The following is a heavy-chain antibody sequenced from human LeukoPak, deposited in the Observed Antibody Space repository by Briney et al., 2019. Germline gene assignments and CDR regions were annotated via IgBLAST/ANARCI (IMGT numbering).Heavy chain of an antibody. D-gene: IGHD3-10*01. CDR1: DGSISGNV. CDR3: ARHKTSGTYPLDY. J-gene: IGHJ4*02. V-gene: IGHV4-59*08. Sequence: SETLSLTCTVSDGSISGNVWSWIRQPPGKGLEWIAYIYSSGSTNYNPSLKSRVTISLDTSKRQISLKLSSVTAADTAVYYCARHKTSGTYPLDYWGQGTLVTVSS. CDR2: IYSSGST.